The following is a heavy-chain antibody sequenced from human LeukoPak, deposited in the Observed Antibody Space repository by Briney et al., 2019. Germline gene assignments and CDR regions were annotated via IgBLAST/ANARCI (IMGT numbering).Heavy chain of an antibody. CDR2: INHSGST. CDR1: GGSFSGYY. V-gene: IGHV4-34*01. Sequence: SETLSLTCAVYGGSFSGYYWSWIRQPPGKGLDWIGEINHSGSTNYNPSLKSRVTISVDTSKNQFSLKLSSVTAADTAVYYCARGAGYSSSWYGRLNYFDYWGQGTLVTVSS. J-gene: IGHJ4*02. D-gene: IGHD6-13*01. CDR3: ARGAGYSSSWYGRLNYFDY.